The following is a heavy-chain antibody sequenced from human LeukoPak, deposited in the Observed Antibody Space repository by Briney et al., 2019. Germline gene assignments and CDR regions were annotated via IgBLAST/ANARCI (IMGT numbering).Heavy chain of an antibody. J-gene: IGHJ4*02. Sequence: ASVTVSCTVSGYTLTELSMQWVRQAPGKGLEWMGGFDPEDGETIYAQKFQGRVTMTEDTSTDTAYMELSSLRSEDTAVYYCATSGSKPFDYWGQGTLVTVSS. CDR2: FDPEDGET. CDR1: GYTLTELS. CDR3: ATSGSKPFDY. D-gene: IGHD1-26*01. V-gene: IGHV1-24*01.